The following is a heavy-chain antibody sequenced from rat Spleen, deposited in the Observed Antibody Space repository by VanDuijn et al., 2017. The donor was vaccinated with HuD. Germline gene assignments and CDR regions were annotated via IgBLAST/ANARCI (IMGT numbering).Heavy chain of an antibody. J-gene: IGHJ2*01. CDR3: ARRHYGYTDYFDY. CDR2: ILYDGSST. D-gene: IGHD1-11*01. V-gene: IGHV5-17*01. CDR1: GFTFSDFA. Sequence: EVQLVESGGGLVQPGRSLTLSCAASGFTFSDFAMHWIRQAPKKGLEWVATILYDGSSTYYRDSVKGRFTISRDRTKNTLYLEIDSLMSEDTATYYCARRHYGYTDYFDYWGQGVMVTVSS.